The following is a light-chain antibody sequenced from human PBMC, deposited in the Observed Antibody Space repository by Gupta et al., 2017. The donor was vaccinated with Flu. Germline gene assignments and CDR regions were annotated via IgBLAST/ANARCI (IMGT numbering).Light chain of an antibody. CDR3: QQYGSSVFT. Sequence: GTLSVSPGERATLSCRTSQSVDSAYLAWFQQKPGQAPRLLTYGASSRAIGIPDRFSGSGSGTDFTLTISRLEPEDFAVYYCQQYGSSVFTFGPGTKVVIK. CDR1: QSVDSAY. CDR2: GAS. J-gene: IGKJ3*01. V-gene: IGKV3-20*01.